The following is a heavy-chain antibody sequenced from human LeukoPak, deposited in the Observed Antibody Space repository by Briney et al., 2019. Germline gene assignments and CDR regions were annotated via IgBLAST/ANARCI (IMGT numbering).Heavy chain of an antibody. D-gene: IGHD3-22*01. CDR1: GFTVSSNY. V-gene: IGHV3-23*01. CDR2: ISGSGGST. CDR3: AKEGRSNYYDSSGYPPEGY. J-gene: IGHJ4*02. Sequence: PGGSLRLSCAASGFTVSSNYMSWVRQAPGKGLEWVSAISGSGGSTYYADSVKGRFTISRDNSKNTLYLQMNSLRAEDTAVYYCAKEGRSNYYDSSGYPPEGYWGQGTLVTVSS.